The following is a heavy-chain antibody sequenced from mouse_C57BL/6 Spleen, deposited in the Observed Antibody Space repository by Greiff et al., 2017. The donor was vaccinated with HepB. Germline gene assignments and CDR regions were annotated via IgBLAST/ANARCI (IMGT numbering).Heavy chain of an antibody. V-gene: IGHV6-3*01. Sequence: DVKLQESGGGLVQPGGSMKLSCVASGFTFSNYWMNWVRQSPEKGLEWVAQIRLKSDNYATQYAESVKGRFTISRDDSKSSVYLQMNNLRAEDTGIYYCTAGGIYYYAMDYWGQGTSVTVSS. J-gene: IGHJ4*01. CDR3: TAGGIYYYAMDY. CDR2: IRLKSDNYAT. CDR1: GFTFSNYW.